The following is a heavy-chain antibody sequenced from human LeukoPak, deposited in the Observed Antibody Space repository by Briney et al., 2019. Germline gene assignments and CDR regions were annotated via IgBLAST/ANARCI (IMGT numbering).Heavy chain of an antibody. CDR2: ISPGSGDR. V-gene: IGHV1-2*02. Sequence: ASVKVSCKASGGTFSSYAISWVRQAPGQGLECMGWISPGSGDRNSAQKFQGRVTMTTDTSITTAYMELSRLTSDDTAVYFCLTDGYLGQGTLVTVSS. J-gene: IGHJ4*02. CDR3: LTDGY. CDR1: GGTFSSYA.